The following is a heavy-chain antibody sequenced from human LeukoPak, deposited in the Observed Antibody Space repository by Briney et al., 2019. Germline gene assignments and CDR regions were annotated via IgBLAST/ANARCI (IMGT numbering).Heavy chain of an antibody. J-gene: IGHJ4*02. Sequence: PGGSLRLSCAVSGFTFSSYSMNRVRQAPGKGLEWVSSISSSSSYIYYADSVKGRFTISRDNAKNSLYLQMNSLRAEDTAVYYCAKSRYYDILTGYLHWGQGTLVTASS. CDR2: ISSSSSYI. CDR1: GFTFSSYS. CDR3: AKSRYYDILTGYLH. V-gene: IGHV3-21*01. D-gene: IGHD3-9*01.